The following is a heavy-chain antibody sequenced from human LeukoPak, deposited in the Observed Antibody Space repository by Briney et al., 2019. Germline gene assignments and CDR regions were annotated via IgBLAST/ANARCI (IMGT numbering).Heavy chain of an antibody. CDR3: ARGPQSGWYDILTGYYSRYYYYGMDV. V-gene: IGHV1-8*01. J-gene: IGHJ6*02. CDR2: MNPNSGNT. CDR1: GYTFTSYD. Sequence: ASVKVSCKASGYTFTSYDINWVRQATGQGLEWMGWMNPNSGNTGYAQKFQGRVTMTRNTSISTAYMELSSLRSEDTAVYYCARGPQSGWYDILTGYYSRYYYYGMDVWGQGTTVTVSS. D-gene: IGHD3-9*01.